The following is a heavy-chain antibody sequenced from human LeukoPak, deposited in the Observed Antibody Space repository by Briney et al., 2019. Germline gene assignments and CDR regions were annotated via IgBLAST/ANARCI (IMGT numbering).Heavy chain of an antibody. Sequence: KASETLSLTCTVSGASISGYYWNWIRQPPGKGLEWIGYMSYSGSTNYNPSLRSRVTISLDTSKNHFSLKLTSVTAADTAVYFCARDLSVNAFDIWGQGTLVTVSS. CDR3: ARDLSVNAFDI. V-gene: IGHV4-59*01. D-gene: IGHD2/OR15-2a*01. J-gene: IGHJ3*02. CDR1: GASISGYY. CDR2: MSYSGST.